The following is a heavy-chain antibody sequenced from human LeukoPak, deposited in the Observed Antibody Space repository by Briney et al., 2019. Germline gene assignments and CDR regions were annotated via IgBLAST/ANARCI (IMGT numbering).Heavy chain of an antibody. D-gene: IGHD2/OR15-2a*01. CDR2: IYYSGST. CDR1: GGSINSYY. Sequence: SETLSLTCTVSGGSINSYYWSWIRQPPGKGLEWIGYIYYSGSTNYNPSLKSRVTISVDTSKNQFSLKLSSVTAADTAVYYCARHASFPFRGIDYFDYWGQGTLVTVSS. J-gene: IGHJ4*02. V-gene: IGHV4-59*08. CDR3: ARHASFPFRGIDYFDY.